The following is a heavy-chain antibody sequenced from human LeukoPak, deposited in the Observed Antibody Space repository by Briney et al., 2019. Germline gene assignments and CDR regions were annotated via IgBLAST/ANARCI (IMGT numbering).Heavy chain of an antibody. V-gene: IGHV4-39*07. CDR3: ARRNYYDSSGYVSVE. CDR2: RYYSGST. CDR1: TASPTTRSSD. Sequence: SETLSLTCTVYTASPTTRSSDCGRLRHTPWKGLEGISRRYYSGSTYYIPSLKSRISISVDTCKDQCSLKLSSGTAADTDVYYCARRNYYDSSGYVSVEWSQGNLVTVSS. J-gene: IGHJ4*02. D-gene: IGHD3-22*01.